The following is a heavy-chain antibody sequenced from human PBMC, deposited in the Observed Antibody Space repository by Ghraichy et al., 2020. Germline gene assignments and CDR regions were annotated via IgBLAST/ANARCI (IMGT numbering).Heavy chain of an antibody. V-gene: IGHV4-59*01. J-gene: IGHJ6*03. CDR3: ARGGHCSSTSCFSAPGYYYYYMDV. Sequence: SCTVSGGSISSYYWSWIRQPPGKGLEWIGYIYYSGSTNYNPSLKSRVTMSVDTSRNQFSLKLSSVTAADTAVYYCARGGHCSSTSCFSAPGYYYYYMDVWGKGTTVTVSS. CDR2: IYYSGST. CDR1: GGSISSYY. D-gene: IGHD2-2*01.